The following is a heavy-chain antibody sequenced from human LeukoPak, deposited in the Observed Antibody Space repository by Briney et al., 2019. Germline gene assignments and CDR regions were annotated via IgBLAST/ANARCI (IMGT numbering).Heavy chain of an antibody. J-gene: IGHJ4*02. Sequence: AGGSLRLSCAASGFTFSSYSMNWVRQAPGKGLELVSSISSSSSYIYYADSVKGRFTISRDNAKNSLYLQMNSLRAEDTAVYYCARSGYSSSWYALDYWGQGTLVTVSS. CDR1: GFTFSSYS. V-gene: IGHV3-21*01. CDR2: ISSSSSYI. CDR3: ARSGYSSSWYALDY. D-gene: IGHD6-13*01.